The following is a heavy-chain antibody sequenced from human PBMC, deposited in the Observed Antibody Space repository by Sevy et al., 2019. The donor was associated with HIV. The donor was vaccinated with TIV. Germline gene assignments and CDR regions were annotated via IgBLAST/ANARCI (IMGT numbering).Heavy chain of an antibody. CDR2: IIPIFGTA. CDR3: ARGRAAAGTGYYYYYYGMDV. J-gene: IGHJ6*02. CDR1: GGTFSSYA. D-gene: IGHD6-13*01. Sequence: ASVKVSCKASGGTFSSYAISWVRQAPGQGLEWMGGIIPIFGTANYAQKFQGRVTITADESTITDYMELSSLRSEDTAVYYCARGRAAAGTGYYYYYYGMDVWGQGTTVTVSS. V-gene: IGHV1-69*13.